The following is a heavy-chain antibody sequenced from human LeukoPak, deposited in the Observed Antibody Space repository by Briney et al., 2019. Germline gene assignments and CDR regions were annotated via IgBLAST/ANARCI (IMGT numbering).Heavy chain of an antibody. Sequence: GGSLRLSCAASGFTFSSYSMNWVRQAPGKGLEWVSAISGSGGSTYYADSVKGRFTISRDNSKNTLYLQMNSLRAEDTAVYYCAKDVSGSPHTWGQGTLVTVSS. CDR1: GFTFSSYS. D-gene: IGHD1-26*01. CDR3: AKDVSGSPHT. J-gene: IGHJ5*02. CDR2: ISGSGGST. V-gene: IGHV3-23*01.